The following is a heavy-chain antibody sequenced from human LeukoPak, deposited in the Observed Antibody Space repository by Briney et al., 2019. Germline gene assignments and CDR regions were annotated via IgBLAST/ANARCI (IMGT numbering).Heavy chain of an antibody. D-gene: IGHD2-15*01. CDR1: GGTFSSYT. J-gene: IGHJ4*02. CDR2: IIPILGIA. CDR3: ARVLGYCSGGSCYPDC. Sequence: SVKVSCKASGGTFSSYTISWVRQAPGQGLEWMGRIIPILGIANYAQKFQGRVTITADNSTSTVYMEMSSLRSEDTGVYYCARVLGYCSGGSCYPDCWGQGTQVTVSS. V-gene: IGHV1-69*02.